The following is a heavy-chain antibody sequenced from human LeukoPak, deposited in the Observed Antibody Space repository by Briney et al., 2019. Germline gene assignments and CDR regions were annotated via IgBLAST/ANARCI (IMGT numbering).Heavy chain of an antibody. Sequence: GGSLRLSCAASGFNFSSFEMNWVRQAPGKGLEWVSYISSSGNTISYADSVKGRFSISRDNAKDSLYLQMNSLRGEDTAIYYCASYGSGSLWGQGTLVTVSS. CDR2: ISSSGNTI. V-gene: IGHV3-48*03. D-gene: IGHD3-10*01. CDR1: GFNFSSFE. J-gene: IGHJ4*02. CDR3: ASYGSGSL.